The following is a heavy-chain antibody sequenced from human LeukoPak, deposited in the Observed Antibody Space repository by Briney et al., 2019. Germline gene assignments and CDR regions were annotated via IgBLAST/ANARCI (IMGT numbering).Heavy chain of an antibody. CDR2: IYYSGST. CDR3: ARRLTQYDCFDP. CDR1: GGSISSYY. Sequence: SETLSLTCTVSGGSISSYYWSWIRQPPGKGLEWIGYIYYSGSTNYNPSLKSRVTISVDTSKNQFSLHLNSVTPEDTAVYCARRLTQYDCFDPWGQGILVTVSS. D-gene: IGHD2-2*01. V-gene: IGHV4-59*12. J-gene: IGHJ5*02.